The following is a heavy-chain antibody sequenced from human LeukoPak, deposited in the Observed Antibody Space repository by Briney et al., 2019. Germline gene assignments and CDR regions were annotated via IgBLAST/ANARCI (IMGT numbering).Heavy chain of an antibody. J-gene: IGHJ4*02. CDR2: IYSGGST. Sequence: GGSLRLSCAASGFTVSSNYMSWVRQAPGKGLEWVSVIYSGGSTYYADSVKGRFTISRDNSKNTLYLQMNSLRAEDTAVYYCARHSRGYSGYGLDYWGQGTLVTVS. V-gene: IGHV3-66*04. CDR3: ARHSRGYSGYGLDY. D-gene: IGHD5-12*01. CDR1: GFTVSSNY.